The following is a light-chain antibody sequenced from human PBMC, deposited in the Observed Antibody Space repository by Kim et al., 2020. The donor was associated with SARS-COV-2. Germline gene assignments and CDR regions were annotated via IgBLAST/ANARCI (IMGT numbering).Light chain of an antibody. J-gene: IGLJ1*01. Sequence: GQRVPISCSGSSSNIGNKYVSWYQQLPGTAPKLLIYDNNKRPSGIPDRFSGSKSGTSATLGITGLQTGDEADYYCGTWDSSLSAHVFGTGTKVTVL. V-gene: IGLV1-51*01. CDR2: DNN. CDR3: GTWDSSLSAHV. CDR1: SSNIGNKY.